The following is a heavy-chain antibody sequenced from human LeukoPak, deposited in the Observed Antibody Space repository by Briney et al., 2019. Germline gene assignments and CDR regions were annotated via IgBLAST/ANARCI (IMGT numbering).Heavy chain of an antibody. D-gene: IGHD1-1*01. CDR1: GDSVSIYY. Sequence: SETLSLTCTVSGDSVSIYYWSWIRQPPGRGLEWIGYIYYRGNTNYNPSLKSRVTMAVDTSKNQFSLKVSSVTAADTAVYYCARAGNNWTFDYWGQGTLVTVSS. CDR2: IYYRGNT. CDR3: ARAGNNWTFDY. J-gene: IGHJ4*02. V-gene: IGHV4-59*02.